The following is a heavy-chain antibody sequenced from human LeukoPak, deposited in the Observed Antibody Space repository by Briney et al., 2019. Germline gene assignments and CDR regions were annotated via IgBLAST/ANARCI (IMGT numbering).Heavy chain of an antibody. Sequence: ASVKVSCKASGYTFSAYGMHWVRQAPGQKLEWMGWINTDNGDTKYSQTFQGRVTISRDTSATTAYMKLSSLRSEDTAVYYCGRDRLGGGELSHPDHWGPGTLVSVSS. D-gene: IGHD3-16*02. CDR3: GRDRLGGGELSHPDH. CDR1: GYTFSAYG. CDR2: INTDNGDT. V-gene: IGHV1-3*04. J-gene: IGHJ5*02.